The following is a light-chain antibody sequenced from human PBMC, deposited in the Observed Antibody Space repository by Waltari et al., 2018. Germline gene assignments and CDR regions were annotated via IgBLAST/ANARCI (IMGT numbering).Light chain of an antibody. CDR2: GNS. CDR3: QSYDSSLSDSV. J-gene: IGLJ2*01. V-gene: IGLV1-40*01. CDR1: SSNIGAGPD. Sequence: QSGLTQPPSVSGAPGQRVTISCTGSSSNIGAGPDVPWYQLLPGTAPKLLIYGNSNRPSGVPDRFSGSKSGTSASLAITGLQAEDEADYYCQSYDSSLSDSVFGGGTKLTVL.